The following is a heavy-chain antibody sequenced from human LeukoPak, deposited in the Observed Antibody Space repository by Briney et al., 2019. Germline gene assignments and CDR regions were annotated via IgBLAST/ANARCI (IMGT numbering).Heavy chain of an antibody. CDR1: GGSISSSSYY. D-gene: IGHD5-24*01. Sequence: SETLSLTCTVSGGSISSSSYYWGWIRQPPGKGLEWIGSIYYSGSTYYNPSLESRGTISVDTSKNQFSLKLSSVTAADTAVYYCARLGFRDGYSWKYFQHWGQGTLVTVSS. CDR3: ARLGFRDGYSWKYFQH. V-gene: IGHV4-39*01. J-gene: IGHJ1*01. CDR2: IYYSGST.